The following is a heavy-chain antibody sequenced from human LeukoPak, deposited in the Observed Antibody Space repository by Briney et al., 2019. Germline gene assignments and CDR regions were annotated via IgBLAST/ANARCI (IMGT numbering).Heavy chain of an antibody. Sequence: GGSLRLSCAASGFTFSTYAMIWVRQAPGKGLERVSVIGGSGSYTYYADSVKGRFTISRDNSKDTQYLQMNSLRPEDTAVYYCARDWYDYWGQGTLVTVSS. V-gene: IGHV3-23*01. CDR2: IGGSGSYT. CDR3: ARDWYDY. CDR1: GFTFSTYA. D-gene: IGHD6-13*01. J-gene: IGHJ4*02.